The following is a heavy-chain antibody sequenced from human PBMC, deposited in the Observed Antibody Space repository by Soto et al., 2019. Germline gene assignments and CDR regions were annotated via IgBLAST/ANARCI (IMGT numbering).Heavy chain of an antibody. CDR1: GFTFSNYA. Sequence: EVQLLESGGGSVQPGGSLRLSCAASGFTFSNYAMTWVRQAPGKGLEWVSTMSGTAGNTYYADSVKGRFTISRDNSKNTLYLQMNSLRAEDTAVYYFAKKYYFGSGSYVFYFDYCGQGTLVTVSS. D-gene: IGHD3-10*01. CDR2: MSGTAGNT. V-gene: IGHV3-23*01. CDR3: AKKYYFGSGSYVFYFDY. J-gene: IGHJ4*02.